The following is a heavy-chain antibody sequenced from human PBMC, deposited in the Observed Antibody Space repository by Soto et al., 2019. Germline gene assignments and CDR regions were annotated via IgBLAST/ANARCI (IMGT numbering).Heavy chain of an antibody. J-gene: IGHJ4*01. D-gene: IGHD1-26*01. CDR2: TYYRSKWYY. V-gene: IGHV6-1*01. CDR1: GDSVSSNSAG. Sequence: SQTLSLTCAITGDSVSSNSAGWSWVRQSPSRGLEWLGRTYYRSKWYYEYAVSVRGRITINPDTSKNQYSLQQNSVTPEDTTVYFCARGEQYSGRIFDYWGHGTLVTVSS. CDR3: ARGEQYSGRIFDY.